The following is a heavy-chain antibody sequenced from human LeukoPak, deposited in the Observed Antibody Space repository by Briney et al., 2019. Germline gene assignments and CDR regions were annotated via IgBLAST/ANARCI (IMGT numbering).Heavy chain of an antibody. CDR3: ARPIAVAEAFDY. Sequence: PSETLSLTCAVYGGSFSGYYWSWIRQPPGKGLEWIGEINHSGSTNYNPSLKSRVTISVDTSKNQFSLRLSSVTAADTAVYYCARPIAVAEAFDYWGQGTLVTVSS. CDR1: GGSFSGYY. CDR2: INHSGST. V-gene: IGHV4-34*01. D-gene: IGHD6-19*01. J-gene: IGHJ4*02.